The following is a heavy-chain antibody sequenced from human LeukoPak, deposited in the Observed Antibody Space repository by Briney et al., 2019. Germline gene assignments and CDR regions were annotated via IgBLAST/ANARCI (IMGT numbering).Heavy chain of an antibody. Sequence: SETLSLTCTVSGGSISSYYWSWIRQPPGKGLEWIGYIYYSGSTNYNPSLKSRVTISVDTSKNQFSLKLSSVTAADTAVYYCARGPAHYGSGSPSNWGQGTLVTVSS. J-gene: IGHJ4*02. D-gene: IGHD3-10*01. V-gene: IGHV4-59*01. CDR1: GGSISSYY. CDR2: IYYSGST. CDR3: ARGPAHYGSGSPSN.